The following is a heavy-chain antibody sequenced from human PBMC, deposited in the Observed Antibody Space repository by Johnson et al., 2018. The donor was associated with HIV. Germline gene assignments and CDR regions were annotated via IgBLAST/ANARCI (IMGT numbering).Heavy chain of an antibody. V-gene: IGHV3-7*01. J-gene: IGHJ3*02. CDR1: GFTFSNYW. CDR3: ASGVVTLSFDI. D-gene: IGHD3-3*01. CDR2: IKEDGSEK. Sequence: MLLVESGGGLVQPGGSLRLSCAASGFTFSNYWMSWVRQAPGKGLEWVANIKEDGSEKYYVDAVKGRLTISRDNAKNSLYLQMNSLRAEDTAVYYCASGVVTLSFDIWGQGTMVTVSS.